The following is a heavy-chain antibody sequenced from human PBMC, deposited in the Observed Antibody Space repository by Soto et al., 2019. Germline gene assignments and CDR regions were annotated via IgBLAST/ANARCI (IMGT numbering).Heavy chain of an antibody. CDR2: IDTDGSRK. CDR3: GRLPIQGNYANGVDV. Sequence: QAGGSLRLSCAASGFNFNTYWMYWVRQAPGKGLEWVANIDTDGSRKNYVDSVKGRFIISRDNAKNSLLLQMNSLRADDTAVYHCGRLPIQGNYANGVDVWGQGTTVTVSS. J-gene: IGHJ6*02. CDR1: GFNFNTYW. D-gene: IGHD4-4*01. V-gene: IGHV3-7*03.